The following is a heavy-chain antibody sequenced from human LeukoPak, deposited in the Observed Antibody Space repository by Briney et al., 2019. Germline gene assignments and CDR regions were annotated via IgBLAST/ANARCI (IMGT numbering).Heavy chain of an antibody. V-gene: IGHV3-74*01. J-gene: IGHJ5*02. D-gene: IGHD7-27*01. CDR1: GFTLSSYW. Sequence: PGGSLRLSCAASGFTLSSYWMHWVRQVPGKGLVWVSHINTDGTVTHYADSVKGRFTISRDNAKNTLYLQMNDLGAEDTAMYYCTRDRLGWFDARGQGTQVTVSS. CDR3: TRDRLGWFDA. CDR2: INTDGTVT.